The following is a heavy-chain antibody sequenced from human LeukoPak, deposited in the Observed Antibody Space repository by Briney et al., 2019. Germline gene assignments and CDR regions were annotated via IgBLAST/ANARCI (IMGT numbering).Heavy chain of an antibody. CDR2: ISSSGSTI. Sequence: SGGSLRLSCAASGFTFSDYYMSWIRQAPGKGLEWVSYISSSGSTIYYADSVKGRFTISRDNAKNSLYLQMNSLRAEDTAVYYCARDSSSWYGGSDDYYGMDVWGQGTTVTVSS. D-gene: IGHD6-13*01. CDR1: GFTFSDYY. CDR3: ARDSSSWYGGSDDYYGMDV. J-gene: IGHJ6*02. V-gene: IGHV3-11*01.